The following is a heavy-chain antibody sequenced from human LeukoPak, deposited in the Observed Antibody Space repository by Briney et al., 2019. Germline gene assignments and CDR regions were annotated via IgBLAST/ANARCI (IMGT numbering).Heavy chain of an antibody. D-gene: IGHD3-22*01. V-gene: IGHV3-23*01. Sequence: QAGGSLRLSCAASGFTFSSYAMSWVRQAPGKGLEWVSAISGRGGSTYYADSVKGRFTISRDNSKNTLYLQMNSLRAEDTAVYYCAKGGSYYYDSSGYLGYWGQGTLVTVSS. CDR2: ISGRGGST. CDR1: GFTFSSYA. J-gene: IGHJ4*02. CDR3: AKGGSYYYDSSGYLGY.